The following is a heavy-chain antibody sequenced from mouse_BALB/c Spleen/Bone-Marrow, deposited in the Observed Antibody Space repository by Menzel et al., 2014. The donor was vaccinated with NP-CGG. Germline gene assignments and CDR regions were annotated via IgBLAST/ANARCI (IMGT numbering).Heavy chain of an antibody. CDR2: IWAGGST. V-gene: IGHV2-9*02. CDR1: GFSLTSYG. Sequence: VQLVESGPGLEAPSQSLSITCTVSGFSLTSYGVHWVRQPPGKGLEWLGVIWAGGSTNYNSALMSRLSISKDNSKSQVFLKMNSLQTDDTAMYYCARGGGNWYFDVWGAGTTVTVSS. CDR3: ARGGGNWYFDV. J-gene: IGHJ1*01.